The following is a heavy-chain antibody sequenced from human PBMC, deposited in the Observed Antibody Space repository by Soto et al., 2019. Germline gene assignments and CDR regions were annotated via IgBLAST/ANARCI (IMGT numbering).Heavy chain of an antibody. V-gene: IGHV3-7*01. CDR2: IKQDGSEK. D-gene: IGHD2-15*01. J-gene: IGHJ6*02. CDR1: GFTFSSYW. Sequence: GSLRLSCAASGFTFSSYWMSWVRQAPGKGLEWVANIKQDGSEKYYVDSVKGRFTISRDNAKNSLYLQMNSLRAEDTAVYYCARVVAVAATHRYYYYGMDVWGQGTTVTVSS. CDR3: ARVVAVAATHRYYYYGMDV.